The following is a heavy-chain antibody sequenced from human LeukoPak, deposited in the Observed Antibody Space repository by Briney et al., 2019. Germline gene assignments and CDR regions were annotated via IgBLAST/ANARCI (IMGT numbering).Heavy chain of an antibody. CDR3: ARVAEHIVVVTAIGWFDP. CDR2: IYHSGST. D-gene: IGHD2-21*02. V-gene: IGHV4-38-2*02. CDR1: GYSISSGYY. Sequence: SETLSLTCTVSGYSISSGYYWGWIRQPPGKGLEWIGSIYHSGSTYYNPSLKSRVTISVDTSKNQFSLKLSSVTAADTAVYYCARVAEHIVVVTAIGWFDPWGQGTLVTVSS. J-gene: IGHJ5*02.